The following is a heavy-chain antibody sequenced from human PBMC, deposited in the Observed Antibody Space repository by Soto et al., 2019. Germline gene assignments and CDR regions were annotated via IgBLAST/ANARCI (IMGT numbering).Heavy chain of an antibody. CDR3: ARLIWEGYSGPYALDY. CDR2: IIPLFGTA. J-gene: IGHJ4*02. V-gene: IGHV1-69*06. CDR1: GGTFNNYA. D-gene: IGHD1-26*01. Sequence: QVQLVQSGAEVKKPGSSVKVSCKASGGTFNNYAISWVRQAPGQGLEWMGGIIPLFGTANYAQKFEGRVTITADKSTDTAYMELSSLKSEDTAVDYCARLIWEGYSGPYALDYWGQGTLVTVSS.